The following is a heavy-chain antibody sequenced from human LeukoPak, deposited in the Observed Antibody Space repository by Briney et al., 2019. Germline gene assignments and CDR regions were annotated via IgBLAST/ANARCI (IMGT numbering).Heavy chain of an antibody. Sequence: TSETLSLTCTVSGGSISSSDFYWGWIRQPPGKGLEWIGNIHYSGNTYCNPSLKSRVTISVDTSKNQFSLKLSSVTAADTAVYYCARDDSSSWYYYYGMDVWGQGTTVTVSS. CDR3: ARDDSSSWYYYYGMDV. CDR2: IHYSGNT. J-gene: IGHJ6*02. CDR1: GGSISSSDFY. D-gene: IGHD6-13*01. V-gene: IGHV4-39*07.